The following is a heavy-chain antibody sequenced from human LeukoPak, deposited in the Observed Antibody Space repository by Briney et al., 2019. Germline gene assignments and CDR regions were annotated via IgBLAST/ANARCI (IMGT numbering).Heavy chain of an antibody. CDR2: IYYSGST. CDR1: GGSITSYY. D-gene: IGHD6-13*01. CDR3: ARGGIAAAALVHLDY. J-gene: IGHJ4*02. Sequence: SETLSLTCSVSGGSITSYYWSWIRQPRGKALQRIGYIYYSGSTNYNPSLKSRVTIAVDTSKNQFSLKLSSVTAADTAVYYCARGGIAAAALVHLDYWGQGTLVTVSS. V-gene: IGHV4-59*01.